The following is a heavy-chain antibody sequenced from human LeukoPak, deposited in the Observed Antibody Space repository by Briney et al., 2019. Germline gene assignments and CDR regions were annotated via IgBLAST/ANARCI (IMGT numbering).Heavy chain of an antibody. CDR1: GYRFSSSG. J-gene: IGHJ3*02. D-gene: IGHD1-1*01. CDR2: ISTVNGNS. CDR3: ARVRDSDNWWGAFDI. V-gene: IGHV1-18*01. Sequence: VSVKVSCKASGYRFSSSGITWVRQAPGQGAEWMGWISTVNGNSRYAQNFQGRVTLTTDTSTNTAHLQLTSLRSDDTAIYYCARVRDSDNWWGAFDIWGQGTMVTVSS.